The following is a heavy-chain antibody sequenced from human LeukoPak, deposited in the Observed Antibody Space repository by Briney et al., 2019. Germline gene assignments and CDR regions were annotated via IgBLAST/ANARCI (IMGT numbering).Heavy chain of an antibody. V-gene: IGHV4-39*01. CDR2: IYYSGST. D-gene: IGHD3-10*01. Sequence: SETLSLTCTVSGGSISSSSYYWGWIRQPPGKGLEWIGSIYYSGSTYYNPSLKSRVTISVDTSKNQFSLKLSSVTAADTAVYYCARRPGASPVRGGVSWFDPWGQGTLVTVSS. CDR1: GGSISSSSYY. J-gene: IGHJ5*02. CDR3: ARRPGASPVRGGVSWFDP.